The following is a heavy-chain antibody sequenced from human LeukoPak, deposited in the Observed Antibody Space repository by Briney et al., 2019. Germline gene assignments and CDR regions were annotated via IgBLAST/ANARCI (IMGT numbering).Heavy chain of an antibody. V-gene: IGHV1-69*04. J-gene: IGHJ4*02. CDR1: GGTFSNYA. D-gene: IGHD6-13*01. CDR2: IIPILGTA. CDR3: ARETAAAGPGDY. Sequence: SVKVSCKASGGTFSNYAISWVRQAPGQGLEWMGRIIPILGTANYAQKFQGRVTFTADKSTSTAYMELRSLRSDDTAVYYCARETAAAGPGDYWGQGTLVTVSS.